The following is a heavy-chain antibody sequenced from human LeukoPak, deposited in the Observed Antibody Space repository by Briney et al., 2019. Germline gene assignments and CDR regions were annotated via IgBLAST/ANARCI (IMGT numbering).Heavy chain of an antibody. V-gene: IGHV3-64*01. CDR2: ISSNGGST. J-gene: IGHJ4*02. CDR1: GFTFSSYA. Sequence: PGGSLRLSCAASGFTFSSYAMHWVRQAPGKGLEYVSAISSNGGSTYYANSVKGRFTISRDNSKNTLYLQMGSLRAEDMAVYYCARARGSSPDYWGQGTLVTVSS. CDR3: ARARGSSPDY. D-gene: IGHD2-2*01.